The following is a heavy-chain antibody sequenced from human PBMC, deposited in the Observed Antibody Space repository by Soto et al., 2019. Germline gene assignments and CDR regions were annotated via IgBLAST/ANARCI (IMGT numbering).Heavy chain of an antibody. CDR1: GFTFSDYY. J-gene: IGHJ5*02. CDR2: ISKSGSIT. D-gene: IGHD3-22*01. V-gene: IGHV3-11*01. Sequence: QVHLVESGGGLVQPGGSLRLSCAASGFTFSDYYMSWIRQPTGKGLEWVSYISKSGSITHYTDSVKGRFTISRDNAKNSLYLQMNSLRADDTALYYCARDLTPYSDYYDESSSETWFDPWGQGTLVTVSS. CDR3: ARDLTPYSDYYDESSSETWFDP.